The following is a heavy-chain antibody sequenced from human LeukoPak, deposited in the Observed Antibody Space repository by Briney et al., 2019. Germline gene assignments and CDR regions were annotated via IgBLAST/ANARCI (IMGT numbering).Heavy chain of an antibody. V-gene: IGHV4-39*07. CDR3: ARGLPGSSSWSRLNPFDP. CDR1: GGSISSSSYY. D-gene: IGHD6-13*01. J-gene: IGHJ5*02. Sequence: SETLSLTCTVSGGSISSSSYYWGWIRQPPGKGLEWIGSIYYSGSTYYNPSLKSRVTISVDTSKNQFSLKLSSVTAADTAVYYCARGLPGSSSWSRLNPFDPWGQGTLVTVSS. CDR2: IYYSGST.